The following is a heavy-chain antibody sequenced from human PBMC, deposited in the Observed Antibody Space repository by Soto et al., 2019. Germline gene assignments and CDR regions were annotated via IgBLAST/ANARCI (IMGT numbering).Heavy chain of an antibody. CDR3: ASSSDSSGYYPPYYGMDV. CDR2: IIPIFGTA. V-gene: IGHV1-69*13. CDR1: GGTFSSYA. D-gene: IGHD3-22*01. Sequence: ASVKVSCKASGGTFSSYAISWVRQAPGQGLEWMGGIIPIFGTANYAQKFQGRVTLTADESTSTAYMELSSLRSEDTAVYYCASSSDSSGYYPPYYGMDVWGQGTTVTVSS. J-gene: IGHJ6*02.